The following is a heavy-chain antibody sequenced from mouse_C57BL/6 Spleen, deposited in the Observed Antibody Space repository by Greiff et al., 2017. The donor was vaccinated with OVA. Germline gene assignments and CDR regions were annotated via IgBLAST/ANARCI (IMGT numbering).Heavy chain of an antibody. D-gene: IGHD2-1*01. CDR1: GYTFTDYY. J-gene: IGHJ2*01. CDR3: ARDGNYGFDY. V-gene: IGHV1-26*01. Sequence: EVQLQQSGPELVKPGASVKISCKASGYTFTDYYMNWVKQSHGKSLEWIGDINPNTGGTSYNQKFKGKATLTVDKSSSTAYMELRSLTSEDSAVYYCARDGNYGFDYWGQGTTLTVAS. CDR2: INPNTGGT.